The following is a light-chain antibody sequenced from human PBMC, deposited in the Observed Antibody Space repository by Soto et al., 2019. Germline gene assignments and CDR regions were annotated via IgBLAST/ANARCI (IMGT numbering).Light chain of an antibody. Sequence: EIXXXXXXXTXXXSPGERXTLSCRASQSVNNYLAWYQQKPGQAPRLLIYDTSNRATGIPARFTGSGSGTDFTLTIRSLEPEDFAIYYCQQRDSWPLTFGGGTKVDI. CDR1: QSVNNY. CDR3: QQRDSWPLT. V-gene: IGKV3-11*01. J-gene: IGKJ4*01. CDR2: DTS.